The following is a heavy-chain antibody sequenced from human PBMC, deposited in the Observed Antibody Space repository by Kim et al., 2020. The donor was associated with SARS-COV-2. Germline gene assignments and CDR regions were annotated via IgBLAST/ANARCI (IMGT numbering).Heavy chain of an antibody. V-gene: IGHV1-18*01. D-gene: IGHD2-15*01. CDR2: ISAYNGNT. CDR1: GYTFTSYG. Sequence: ASVKVSCKASGYTFTSYGISWVRQAPGQGLEWMGWISAYNGNTNYAQKLQGRVTMTTDTSTSTAYMELRSLRSDDTAVYYCARGLYCSGGSCYHYYYYGMDVWGQGTTVTVSS. J-gene: IGHJ6*02. CDR3: ARGLYCSGGSCYHYYYYGMDV.